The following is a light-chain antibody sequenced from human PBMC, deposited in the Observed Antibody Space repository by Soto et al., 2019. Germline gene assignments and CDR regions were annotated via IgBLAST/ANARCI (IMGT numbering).Light chain of an antibody. Sequence: ELTQPLSVSVALGQTARITCGGNNIGSKNVHWYQQKPGQAPVLVIYRDSNRPSGIPERFSGSNSGNTATLTISRAQAGDEADYYCQVWGSSTAVFGTGTKVTVL. V-gene: IGLV3-9*01. CDR2: RDS. CDR3: QVWGSSTAV. CDR1: NIGSKN. J-gene: IGLJ1*01.